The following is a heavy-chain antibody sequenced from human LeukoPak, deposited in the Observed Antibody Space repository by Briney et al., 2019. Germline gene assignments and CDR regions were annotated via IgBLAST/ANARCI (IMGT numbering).Heavy chain of an antibody. CDR3: ARGSSSWMDYYMDV. D-gene: IGHD6-13*01. CDR2: INHSGST. Sequence: SETLSLTCAVYGGSFSGYYWSWIRQPPGKGLEWIGEINHSGSTYYNPSLKSRVTISVDTSKNQFSLKLSSMTAADTAVYFCARGSSSWMDYYMDVWGKGTTVTVSS. CDR1: GGSFSGYY. J-gene: IGHJ6*03. V-gene: IGHV4-34*01.